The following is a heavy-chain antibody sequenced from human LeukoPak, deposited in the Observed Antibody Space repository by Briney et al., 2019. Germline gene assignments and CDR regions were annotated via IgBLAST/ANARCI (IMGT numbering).Heavy chain of an antibody. D-gene: IGHD6-6*01. CDR2: IYDSGST. CDR3: ARAPSAKNSSPYFFDY. J-gene: IGHJ4*02. V-gene: IGHV4-39*07. Sequence: PSETLSLTCTVSGGSIRSSYYYWGWIRQPPGKGLEWIGSIYDSGSTYYNPSLKSRVTISVDTSKNQFSLKLSSVTAADTAVYYCARAPSAKNSSPYFFDYWGQGTLVTVSS. CDR1: GGSIRSSYYY.